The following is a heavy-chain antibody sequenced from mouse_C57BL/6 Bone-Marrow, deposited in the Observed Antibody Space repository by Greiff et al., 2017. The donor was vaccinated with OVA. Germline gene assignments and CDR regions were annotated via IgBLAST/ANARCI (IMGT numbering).Heavy chain of an antibody. CDR2: SRNKANDYTT. CDR3: ARGPWDY. Sequence: EVNLVESGGGLVQSGRSLRLSCATSGFTFSDFYMEWVRQAPGKGLEWIAASRNKANDYTTEYSASVKGRFIVSRDTSQSILYLQMNALRAEDTAIYYCARGPWDYWGQGTSVTVSS. J-gene: IGHJ4*01. CDR1: GFTFSDFY. V-gene: IGHV7-1*01.